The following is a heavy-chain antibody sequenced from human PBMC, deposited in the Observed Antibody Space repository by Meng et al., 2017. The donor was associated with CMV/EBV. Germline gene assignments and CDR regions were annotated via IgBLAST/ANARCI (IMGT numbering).Heavy chain of an antibody. Sequence: GESLKISCAASGFTFSSYEMNWVRQAPGKGLEWVSYISSSGSTIYYADSVKGRFTISRDNAKNSLYLQMNSLRAEDTAVYYCARSSSWYFQTDYYYYYGMDVWGQGTTVTVSS. D-gene: IGHD6-13*01. V-gene: IGHV3-48*03. J-gene: IGHJ6*02. CDR2: ISSSGSTI. CDR1: GFTFSSYE. CDR3: ARSSSWYFQTDYYYYYGMDV.